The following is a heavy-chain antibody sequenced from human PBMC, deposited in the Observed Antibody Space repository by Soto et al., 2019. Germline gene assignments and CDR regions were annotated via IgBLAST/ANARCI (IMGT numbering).Heavy chain of an antibody. Sequence: QVQLVQSGAEVKKPGSSVKVSCKASGGTFSSYAISWVRQAPGQGLEWMGVLIPIFGTANYAQKFQGRVTITADEATSTAYMELSSLRSEDTAVYYCSGIVVVVAATEGYYYGMYVWGQGTTVTVSS. D-gene: IGHD2-15*01. J-gene: IGHJ6*02. CDR3: SGIVVVVAATEGYYYGMYV. CDR1: GGTFSSYA. V-gene: IGHV1-69*01. CDR2: LIPIFGTA.